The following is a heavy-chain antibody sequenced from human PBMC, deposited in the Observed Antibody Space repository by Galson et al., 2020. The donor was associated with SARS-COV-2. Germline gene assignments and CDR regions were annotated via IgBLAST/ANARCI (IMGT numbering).Heavy chain of an antibody. CDR3: ARGITMVRGVIMAVEDYYAMDV. CDR2: ISAYNGNT. J-gene: IGHJ6*02. D-gene: IGHD3-10*01. V-gene: IGHV1-18*01. CDR1: AYTFTSYG. Sequence: ASVKVSCKASAYTFTSYGISWVRQAPGQGLEWMGWISAYNGNTNYAQKLQGRVTMTTDTSTSTAYMELRSLRTDDTGVYYCARGITMVRGVIMAVEDYYAMDVWGPRSTVIVSS.